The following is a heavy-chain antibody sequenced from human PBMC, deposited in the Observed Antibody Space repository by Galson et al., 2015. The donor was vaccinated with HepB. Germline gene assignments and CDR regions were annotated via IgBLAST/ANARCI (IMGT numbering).Heavy chain of an antibody. Sequence: SVKVSCKASGGTFSSYAISWVRQAPGQGLEWMGGIIPIFGTANYAQKFQGRVTITADESTSTAYMELSSLRSEDTAVYYCARDGGNYDFWSGYSSGRPGSHNWFDPWGQGTLVTVSS. J-gene: IGHJ5*02. CDR2: IIPIFGTA. CDR1: GGTFSSYA. CDR3: ARDGGNYDFWSGYSSGRPGSHNWFDP. V-gene: IGHV1-69*13. D-gene: IGHD3-3*01.